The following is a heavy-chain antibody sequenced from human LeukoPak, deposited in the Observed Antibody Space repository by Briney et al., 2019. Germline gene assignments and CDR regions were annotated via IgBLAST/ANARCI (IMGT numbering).Heavy chain of an antibody. V-gene: IGHV4-4*07. Sequence: SETLSLTCTVSGGSISSYYWSWMRQPAGKGLEWLGRIYTSGSTNYNPSLKSRVTMSVDTSKNQFSLKLSSVTAADTAVYYCARVQLERLDYYYYYYRDVWGKGTTVTVSS. J-gene: IGHJ6*03. CDR2: IYTSGST. CDR1: GGSISSYY. D-gene: IGHD1-1*01. CDR3: ARVQLERLDYYYYYYRDV.